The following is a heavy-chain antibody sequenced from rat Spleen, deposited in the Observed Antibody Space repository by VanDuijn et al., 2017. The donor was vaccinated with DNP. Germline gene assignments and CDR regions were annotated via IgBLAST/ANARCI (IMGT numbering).Heavy chain of an antibody. V-gene: IGHV3-3*01. CDR3: ATEALDY. Sequence: EVQLQESGPGLVKPSQSLSLTCSVTGYSITSTYWNWIRKFPGNKLEWMGYINSAGSTNYNPSLKSRISITRDTSKNQFFLQVNSVTTEDTATYYCATEALDYWGQGVMVTVSS. CDR1: GYSITSTY. J-gene: IGHJ2*01. CDR2: INSAGST.